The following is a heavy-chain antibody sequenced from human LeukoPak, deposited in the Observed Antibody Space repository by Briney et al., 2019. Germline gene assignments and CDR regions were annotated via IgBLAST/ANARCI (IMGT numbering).Heavy chain of an antibody. CDR3: AQFSKGG. J-gene: IGHJ4*02. D-gene: IGHD3-16*01. CDR1: AFIFSGHW. Sequence: GGSLRLSCEGSAFIFSGHWMNWVRQTPGKGLEWVASIKEDGSERQYVDSVKGRFTISRDDSRNSLYLQMNSLKTEDTAVYYCAQFSKGGWGQGTLVTVSS. CDR2: IKEDGSER. V-gene: IGHV3-7*03.